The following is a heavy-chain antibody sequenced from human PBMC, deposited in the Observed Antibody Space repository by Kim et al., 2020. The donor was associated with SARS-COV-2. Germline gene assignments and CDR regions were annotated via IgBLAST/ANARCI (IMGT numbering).Heavy chain of an antibody. D-gene: IGHD6-13*01. V-gene: IGHV4-39*02. Sequence: YYTPSLKSRVTISVDTSKNQFSLKLSSVTAADTAVYYCARDGIAAAGPVNWGQGTLVTVSS. CDR3: ARDGIAAAGPVN. J-gene: IGHJ4*02.